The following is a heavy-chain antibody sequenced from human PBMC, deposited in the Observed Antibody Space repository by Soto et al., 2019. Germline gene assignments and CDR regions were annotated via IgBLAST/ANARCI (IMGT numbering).Heavy chain of an antibody. V-gene: IGHV3-30*18. CDR2: ISYDGSNK. D-gene: IGHD3-3*01. CDR3: VKDSVFWRGYDGVDA. J-gene: IGHJ6*02. Sequence: PGGSLRLSCEASGFTFRTYGMHWVRQAPGKGLDWVAVISYDGSNKYYADSVKGRFTISRDNSQNTLYLQMNSLRAEDTAVYYCVKDSVFWRGYDGVDAWGQGTTVTVSS. CDR1: GFTFRTYG.